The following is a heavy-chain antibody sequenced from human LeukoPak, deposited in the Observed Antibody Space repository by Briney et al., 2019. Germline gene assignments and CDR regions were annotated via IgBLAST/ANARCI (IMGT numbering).Heavy chain of an antibody. J-gene: IGHJ4*02. V-gene: IGHV1-2*02. CDR2: INPNSGGT. CDR1: GYTFTGYY. CDR3: ARDRGRLRLGLFDY. D-gene: IGHD4-17*01. Sequence: ASVKVSCKASGYTFTGYYMHWVRQAPGQGLEWMGWINPNSGGTNYAQKFQGRVTMTRDTSISTAYMELGRLRSDDTAVYYCARDRGRLRLGLFDYWGQGTLVTVSS.